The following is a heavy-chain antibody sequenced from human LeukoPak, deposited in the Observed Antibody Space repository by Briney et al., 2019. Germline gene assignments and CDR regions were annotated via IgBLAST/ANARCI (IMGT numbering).Heavy chain of an antibody. CDR3: ARVGGSISPHWFDP. CDR1: GGSISSGSYY. V-gene: IGHV4-61*02. CDR2: IYTSGST. D-gene: IGHD2-15*01. J-gene: IGHJ5*02. Sequence: SQTLSLTCTVSGGSISSGSYYWSWIRQPAGKGLEWIGRIYTSGSTNYNPSLKSRVTISVDTSKNPFSLKLSSVTAADTAVYYCARVGGSISPHWFDPWGQGTLVTVSS.